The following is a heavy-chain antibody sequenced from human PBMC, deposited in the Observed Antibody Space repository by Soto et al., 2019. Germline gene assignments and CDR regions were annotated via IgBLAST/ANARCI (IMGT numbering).Heavy chain of an antibody. CDR2: IYYSGST. Sequence: SETLSLTCTVSGGSISSGDYYWSWIRQPPGKGLEWIGYIYYSGSTYYNPSLKSRVTISVDTSKNQFSLKLSSVTAADTAVYYCARLRGEGYYYYGMDVWGQGTTVTVSS. CDR1: GGSISSGDYY. D-gene: IGHD3-10*01. J-gene: IGHJ6*02. CDR3: ARLRGEGYYYYGMDV. V-gene: IGHV4-30-4*01.